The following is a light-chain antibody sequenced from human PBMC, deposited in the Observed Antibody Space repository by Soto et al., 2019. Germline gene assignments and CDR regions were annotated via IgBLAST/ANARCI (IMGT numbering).Light chain of an antibody. J-gene: IGLJ2*01. CDR3: QVWDIGSGVA. CDR2: YDS. V-gene: IGLV3-21*04. Sequence: SYVLSQAPSVSVAPGKTARVTCGGNNIGSKSVHWYQQKPGQAPVLVIYYDSDRPSGIPERFSGSNSGNTATLTISRVEAGDEADYYCQVWDIGSGVAFGGGPSSPS. CDR1: NIGSKS.